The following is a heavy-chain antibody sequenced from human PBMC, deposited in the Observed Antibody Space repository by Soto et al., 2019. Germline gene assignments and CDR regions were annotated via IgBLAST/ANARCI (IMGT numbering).Heavy chain of an antibody. Sequence: GSLRLSCAASGFTFSSYAMHWVRQAPGKGLEWVAVISYDGSNKYYADSVKGRFTISRDNSKNTLYLQMNSLRAEDTAVYYCARAPPPGAFDIWGQGTMVTVSS. V-gene: IGHV3-30-3*01. CDR1: GFTFSSYA. J-gene: IGHJ3*02. CDR3: ARAPPPGAFDI. CDR2: ISYDGSNK.